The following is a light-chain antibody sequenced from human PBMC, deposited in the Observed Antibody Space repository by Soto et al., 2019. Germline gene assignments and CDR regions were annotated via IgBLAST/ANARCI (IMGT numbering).Light chain of an antibody. Sequence: EIVMTQSPATLSVSPGERATLSCRASQSISSNLAWYQQKPGQAPRLLIYGASTRATGIPARFSGSGSGTEFILTISSLQSEDFAVYYCQHYVTSPLTFGQGTKVDI. CDR2: GAS. CDR1: QSISSN. CDR3: QHYVTSPLT. J-gene: IGKJ4*01. V-gene: IGKV3D-15*02.